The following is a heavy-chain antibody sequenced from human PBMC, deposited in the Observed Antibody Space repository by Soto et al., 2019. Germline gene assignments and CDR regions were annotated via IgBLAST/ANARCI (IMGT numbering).Heavy chain of an antibody. Sequence: GGSLRLSCAASGFTFDDYAMHWVRQAPGKGLEWVSGISWNSGSIGYADSVKGRFTISRDNAKNSLYLQMNSLRAEDTALYYCAKDPGSITMVRGVPPYYFDYWGQGTLVTVSS. CDR3: AKDPGSITMVRGVPPYYFDY. CDR1: GFTFDDYA. V-gene: IGHV3-9*01. D-gene: IGHD3-10*01. CDR2: ISWNSGSI. J-gene: IGHJ4*02.